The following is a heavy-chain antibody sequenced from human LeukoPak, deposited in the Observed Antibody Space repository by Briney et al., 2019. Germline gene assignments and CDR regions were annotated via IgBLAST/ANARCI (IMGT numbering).Heavy chain of an antibody. CDR1: GGSISTYY. D-gene: IGHD1-14*01. CDR3: ARHPDLRLSGGYFDS. V-gene: IGHV4-59*08. Sequence: SETLSLTCTVSGGSISTYYWSWIRQPPGKGLEWIGYIFYSGSSNYNPSLKSRVTISLDTSKSQFSLKVRYVTAADTAVYYCARHPDLRLSGGYFDSWGQGTLVTVSS. CDR2: IFYSGSS. J-gene: IGHJ4*02.